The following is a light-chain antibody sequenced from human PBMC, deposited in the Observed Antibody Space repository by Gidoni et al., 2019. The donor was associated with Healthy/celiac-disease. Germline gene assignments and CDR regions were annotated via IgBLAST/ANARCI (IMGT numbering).Light chain of an antibody. CDR1: PSVSST. J-gene: IGKJ5*01. CDR2: GAS. CDR3: QQYNNWPPFT. V-gene: IGKV3-15*01. Sequence: EIVMTQSPATLSVSPGERATLSCRASPSVSSTLAWYQQKPGQAPRLLLYGASTRATGIPARFSGSGSGTEFTLTISSLQSEDFAVYYCQQYNNWPPFTFGQGTRLEIK.